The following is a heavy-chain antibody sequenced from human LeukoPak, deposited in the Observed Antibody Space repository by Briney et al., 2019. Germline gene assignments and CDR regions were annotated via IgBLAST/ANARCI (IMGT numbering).Heavy chain of an antibody. Sequence: GGSLRLSCAASGFTVSGNYMSWVRHAPGKGLEWVSVIYSGAGAYSADSVKGRFTLSRDNSKNTLYLQMNSLRADDTAVYYCARSVGELLFSGAFDVWGQGTMVTVSS. CDR1: GFTVSGNY. J-gene: IGHJ3*01. D-gene: IGHD3-10*01. V-gene: IGHV3-66*01. CDR3: ARSVGELLFSGAFDV. CDR2: IYSGAGA.